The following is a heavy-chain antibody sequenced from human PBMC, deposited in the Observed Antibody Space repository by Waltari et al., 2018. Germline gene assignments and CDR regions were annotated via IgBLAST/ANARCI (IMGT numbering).Heavy chain of an antibody. V-gene: IGHV3-7*01. D-gene: IGHD2-21*01. Sequence: EVQLVESGGGLVQPGGSMRLSCAASGFTFSDYWITWVRQAPGEGLELVDNIKKDGGETDYVDSVKGRFTVSRDNAKNSLYLQMSSLRGEDTAVYYCARDRGYCGGDCYKNLDYWGQGTLVAVSS. CDR2: IKKDGGET. CDR1: GFTFSDYW. CDR3: ARDRGYCGGDCYKNLDY. J-gene: IGHJ4*02.